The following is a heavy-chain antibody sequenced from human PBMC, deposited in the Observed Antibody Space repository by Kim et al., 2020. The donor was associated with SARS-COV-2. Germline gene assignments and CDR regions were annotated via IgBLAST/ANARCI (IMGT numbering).Heavy chain of an antibody. Sequence: LQGRVTMTTDTSTSTAYMELRSLRSDDTAVYYCARESPTYYYDSSGFDPWGQGTLVTVSS. V-gene: IGHV1-18*01. D-gene: IGHD3-22*01. CDR3: ARESPTYYYDSSGFDP. J-gene: IGHJ5*02.